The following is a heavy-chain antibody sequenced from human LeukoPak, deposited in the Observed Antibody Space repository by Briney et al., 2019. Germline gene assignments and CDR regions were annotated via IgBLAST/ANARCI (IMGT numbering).Heavy chain of an antibody. D-gene: IGHD2-21*02. Sequence: SVKVSCKASGGTFSSYAISWVRQAPGQGLEWMGGIIPIFGTANYAQKFQGRVTITTDESTSTAYVELSSLRSEDTAVYYCATRAYCGGDCYSDAFDIWGQGTMVTVSS. J-gene: IGHJ3*02. CDR1: GGTFSSYA. CDR3: ATRAYCGGDCYSDAFDI. CDR2: IIPIFGTA. V-gene: IGHV1-69*05.